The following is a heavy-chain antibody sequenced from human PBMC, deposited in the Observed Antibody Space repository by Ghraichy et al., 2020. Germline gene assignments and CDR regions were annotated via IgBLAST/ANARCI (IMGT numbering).Heavy chain of an antibody. CDR1: GGSISSWNYY. V-gene: IGHV4-31*03. Sequence: SETLSLTCNVSGGSISSWNYYWTWIRQHPWKDLECIGYIYSGGCIYYNPSLKSRIVISIETSKNQFSLCLNSMTAADTAVYYCARDGGDYGGIFEFWGQGVLVTAS. CDR2: IYSGGCI. D-gene: IGHD4-23*01. CDR3: ARDGGDYGGIFEF. J-gene: IGHJ1*01.